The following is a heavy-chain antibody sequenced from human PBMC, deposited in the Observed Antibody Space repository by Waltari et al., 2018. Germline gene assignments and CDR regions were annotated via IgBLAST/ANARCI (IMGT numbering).Heavy chain of an antibody. Sequence: QVQLQESGPGLVKPSETLSLTCTVSGYSISSGYYWGWIRQPPGKGLEWIGSIYHSGSTYYNPSLKRRVTISGDTSKNQFSLKLSSVTAADTAVYYCARDLGGAAAGIDYWGQGTLVTVSS. D-gene: IGHD6-13*01. CDR3: ARDLGGAAAGIDY. CDR2: IYHSGST. J-gene: IGHJ4*02. V-gene: IGHV4-38-2*02. CDR1: GYSISSGYY.